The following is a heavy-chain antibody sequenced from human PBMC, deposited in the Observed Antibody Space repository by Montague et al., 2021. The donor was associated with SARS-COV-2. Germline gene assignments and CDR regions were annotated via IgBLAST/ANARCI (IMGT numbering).Heavy chain of an antibody. V-gene: IGHV4-59*01. Sequence: SETLSLTCSVSGGSISSDYWSWIRQSPGKGLEWIGYIYYRGATNYNPFLKSRVTFSIDTSKNQFSLKLISVTAADTAVYFCAREDRWNWFDPWGQGVLVTVSS. D-gene: IGHD5-24*01. J-gene: IGHJ5*02. CDR1: GGSISSDY. CDR2: IYYRGAT. CDR3: AREDRWNWFDP.